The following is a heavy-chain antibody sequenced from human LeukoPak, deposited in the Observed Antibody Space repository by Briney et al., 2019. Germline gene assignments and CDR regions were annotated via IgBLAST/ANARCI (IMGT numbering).Heavy chain of an antibody. Sequence: SETLSLTCTVSGGSISSGGYYWSWIRQHPGKGLEWIGYIYYSGSTNYNPSLKSRVTISVDTSKNQFSLKLSSVTAADTAVYYCARVSAGNWFDPWGQGTLVIVSS. CDR2: IYYSGST. CDR1: GGSISSGGYY. CDR3: ARVSAGNWFDP. V-gene: IGHV4-61*08. J-gene: IGHJ5*02. D-gene: IGHD1-14*01.